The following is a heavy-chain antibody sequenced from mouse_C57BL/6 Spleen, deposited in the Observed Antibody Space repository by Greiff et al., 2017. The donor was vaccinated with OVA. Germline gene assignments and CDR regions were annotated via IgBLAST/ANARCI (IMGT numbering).Heavy chain of an antibody. D-gene: IGHD4-1*01. V-gene: IGHV1-26*01. Sequence: VQLQQSGPELVKPGASVKISCKASGYTFTDYYMNWVKQSHGKSLEWIGDINPNNGGTSYNQKFKGKATLTVDKSSSTAYMELRSLTSEDSAVYYCARSHKLGLAMDYWGQGTSVTVSS. CDR3: ARSHKLGLAMDY. CDR2: INPNNGGT. J-gene: IGHJ4*01. CDR1: GYTFTDYY.